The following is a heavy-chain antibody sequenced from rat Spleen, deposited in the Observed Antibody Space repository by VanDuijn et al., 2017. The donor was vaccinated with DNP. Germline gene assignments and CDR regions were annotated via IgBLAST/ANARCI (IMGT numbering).Heavy chain of an antibody. CDR2: IRYDGGST. V-gene: IGHV5S13*01. CDR1: GFTFTNYD. J-gene: IGHJ2*01. Sequence: EVQLVESGGGLVQPGRSLKLSCAASGFTFTNYDMAWVRLAPTKGLEWVAYIRYDGGSTFYGDSVKGRFTISRNNAEKTVHLQMNSLRSEDTATYYCASWAPIAPISTSNYWGQGVMVTVSS. D-gene: IGHD1-2*01. CDR3: ASWAPIAPISTSNY.